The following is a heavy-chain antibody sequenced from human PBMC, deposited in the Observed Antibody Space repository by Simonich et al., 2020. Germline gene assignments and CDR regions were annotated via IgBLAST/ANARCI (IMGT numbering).Heavy chain of an antibody. CDR1: GFTFSSYS. J-gene: IGHJ6*02. Sequence: EVQVVESGGGLVKPGGSLRLSCAASGFTFSSYSMNWVRQAPGKGLEWVSSISSSSSYIYYADSMKGRFTSSRDNAKNSLYLQMNSLRAEDTAVYYCARWIAVAGTGAYGMDVWGQGTTVTVSS. CDR3: ARWIAVAGTGAYGMDV. D-gene: IGHD6-19*01. V-gene: IGHV3-21*01. CDR2: ISSSSSYI.